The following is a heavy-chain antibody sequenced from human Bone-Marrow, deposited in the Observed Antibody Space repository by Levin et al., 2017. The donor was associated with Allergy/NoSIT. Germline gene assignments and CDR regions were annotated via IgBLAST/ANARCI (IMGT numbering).Heavy chain of an antibody. V-gene: IGHV4-34*01. CDR1: GGSFSGYY. Sequence: GSLRLSCAVSGGSFSGYYWSWIRQPPGKGLEWIGEINDSGNTNYNPSLKSRVSISEDTSTNQLSLRLSSVTAADTAVYYCARSDGSATTFYYYGMDGWGPGTTVTVSS. CDR2: INDSGNT. CDR3: ARSDGSATTFYYYGMDG. D-gene: IGHD4-11*01. J-gene: IGHJ6*02.